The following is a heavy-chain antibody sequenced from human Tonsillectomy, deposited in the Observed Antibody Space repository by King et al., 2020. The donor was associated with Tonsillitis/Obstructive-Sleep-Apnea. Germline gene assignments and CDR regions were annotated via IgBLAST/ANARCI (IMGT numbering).Heavy chain of an antibody. CDR1: GFTFSSYA. CDR3: ARDFYDSSGYHFDY. V-gene: IGHV3-30*04. D-gene: IGHD3-22*01. J-gene: IGHJ4*02. CDR2: ISYDGSNK. Sequence: HVQLVESGGGVVQPGRSLRLSCAASGFTFSSYAMHWVRQVPGKGLEWVVLISYDGSNKYYADSVKGRFTISRDNSNNTLYLQMNSLRAEDTAVYYCARDFYDSSGYHFDYWGQGTLVTVSS.